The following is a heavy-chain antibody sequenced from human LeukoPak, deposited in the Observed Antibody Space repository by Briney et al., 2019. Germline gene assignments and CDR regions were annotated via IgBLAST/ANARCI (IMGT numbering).Heavy chain of an antibody. CDR2: IRYDGTNK. J-gene: IGHJ4*02. CDR3: ANILGASYSGFDYGDY. D-gene: IGHD5-12*01. CDR1: GFTFSSYG. V-gene: IGHV3-30*02. Sequence: PGGSLRLSCAASGFTFSSYGMHSVRQAPAKGLEWVAFIRYDGTNKYYADSVKGRFTISRDNCKNTLYLQMNSVRAEDTAVYCCANILGASYSGFDYGDYWGEGALVTVSS.